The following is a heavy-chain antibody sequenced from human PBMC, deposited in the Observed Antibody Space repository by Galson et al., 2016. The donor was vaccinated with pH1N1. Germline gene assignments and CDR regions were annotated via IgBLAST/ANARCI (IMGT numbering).Heavy chain of an antibody. CDR2: IDWDDDK. D-gene: IGHD4-17*01. V-gene: IGHV2-70*01. CDR1: GFSLSTSGMC. J-gene: IGHJ4*02. CDR3: ARMQYGDYVGYCDY. Sequence: PALVKPPQTLTLTCTFSGFSLSTSGMCVSWIRQPPGKALEWLALIDWDDDKYYTTSLKTRLTISKDTSKNQVVLTMTNMDPLDTATYYCARMQYGDYVGYCDYWGQGTLVTVSS.